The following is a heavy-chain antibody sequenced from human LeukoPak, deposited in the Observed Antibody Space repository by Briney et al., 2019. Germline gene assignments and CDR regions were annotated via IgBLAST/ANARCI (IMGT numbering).Heavy chain of an antibody. D-gene: IGHD2-2*01. CDR2: IKQDGSEK. V-gene: IGHV3-7*01. CDR3: ARALGVPAAISVYYYYYGMDV. Sequence: PGGSLRLSCAASGFTFSSYWMSWVRQAPGKGLEWVANIKQDGSEKYYVDSVKGRFTISRDNAKNSLYLQMNSLRAEDTAVYYCARALGVPAAISVYYYYYGMDVWGQGTTVTVSS. CDR1: GFTFSSYW. J-gene: IGHJ6*02.